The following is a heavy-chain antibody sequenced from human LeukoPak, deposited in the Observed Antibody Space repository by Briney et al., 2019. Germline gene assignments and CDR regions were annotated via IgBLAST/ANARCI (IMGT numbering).Heavy chain of an antibody. J-gene: IGHJ4*02. CDR2: INPNSGGT. Sequence: ASVKVSCKASGYTFTGYYMHWVRQAPGQGLEWMGRINPNSGGTNYAQKFQGRATMTRDTSISTAYMELSRLRSDDTAVYYCARTGRDWNNFDYWGQGTLVAVSS. D-gene: IGHD1-1*01. CDR3: ARTGRDWNNFDY. CDR1: GYTFTGYY. V-gene: IGHV1-2*06.